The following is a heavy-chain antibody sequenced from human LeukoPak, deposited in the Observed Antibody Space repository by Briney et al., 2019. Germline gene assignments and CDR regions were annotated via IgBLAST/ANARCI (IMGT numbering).Heavy chain of an antibody. Sequence: SETLPLTCTVSGGSISSSSYYWGWIRQPPGKGLEWIGSIYYSGSTYYNPSLKSRVTISVDTSKNQFSLKLSSVTAADTAVYYCARHLESFDYGEHVNWFDPWGQGTLVTVSS. CDR3: ARHLESFDYGEHVNWFDP. D-gene: IGHD4-17*01. CDR2: IYYSGST. V-gene: IGHV4-39*01. CDR1: GGSISSSSYY. J-gene: IGHJ5*02.